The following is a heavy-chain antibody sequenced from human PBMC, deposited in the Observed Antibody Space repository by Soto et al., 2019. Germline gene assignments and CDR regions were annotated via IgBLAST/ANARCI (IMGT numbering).Heavy chain of an antibody. CDR2: ISGTGGST. Sequence: GGSLRLSCASSGFTFNNYAMNWVRQAPGKGLEWVATISGTGGSTYYADSVKGRFTISRDNSKNTLYLQMNSLRVEDTSLYYGAKDRLGCNFDYWGQGTQVTVSS. J-gene: IGHJ4*02. CDR1: GFTFNNYA. V-gene: IGHV3-23*01. CDR3: AKDRLGCNFDY.